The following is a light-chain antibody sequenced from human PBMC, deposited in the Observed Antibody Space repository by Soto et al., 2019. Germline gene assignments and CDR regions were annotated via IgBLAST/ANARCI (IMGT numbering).Light chain of an antibody. J-gene: IGKJ1*01. CDR2: DAS. V-gene: IGKV3-11*01. Sequence: EIVLTQSPATLSLSPGENATLSCRASQSVSSSLAWYQQKPGQAPSLLIYDASNRATGIPARFSGSGSGTDFTLTISSLEPEYFAVYYCQQRSYSPRTFGQGTKVEIK. CDR1: QSVSSS. CDR3: QQRSYSPRT.